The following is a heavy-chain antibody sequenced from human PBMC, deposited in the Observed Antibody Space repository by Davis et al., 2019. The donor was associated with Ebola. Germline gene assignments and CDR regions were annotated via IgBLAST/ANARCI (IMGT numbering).Heavy chain of an antibody. J-gene: IGHJ4*02. CDR3: AKLLSIWGSGAFDY. D-gene: IGHD3-10*01. CDR2: IYSGGST. Sequence: GGSLRLSCAASGFTVSSNYMSWVRQAPGKGLEWVSVIYSGGSTYYADSVKGRFTISRHNSKNTLYLQMNSLRAEDTAVYYCAKLLSIWGSGAFDYWGQGTLVTVSS. CDR1: GFTVSSNY. V-gene: IGHV3-53*04.